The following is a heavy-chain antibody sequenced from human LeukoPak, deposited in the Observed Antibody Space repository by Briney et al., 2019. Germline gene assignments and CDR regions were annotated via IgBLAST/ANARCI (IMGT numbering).Heavy chain of an antibody. J-gene: IGHJ4*02. D-gene: IGHD3-10*01. V-gene: IGHV3-23*01. CDR2: ISASGSST. CDR1: GFTFSTYV. Sequence: GGSLRLXCTASGFTFSTYVLSWVRQAPGEGLEWVSAISASGSSTYSADSVKGRFTISRDSSKNTLYLQMNSLRAEDTAVYCCAKGFTMVFEYWGQGTLVTVSS. CDR3: AKGFTMVFEY.